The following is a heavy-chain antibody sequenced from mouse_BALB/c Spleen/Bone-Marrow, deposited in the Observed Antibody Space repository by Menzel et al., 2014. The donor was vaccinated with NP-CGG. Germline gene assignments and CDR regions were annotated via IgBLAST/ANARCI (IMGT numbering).Heavy chain of an antibody. Sequence: EVKVVESGGGLVKPGGSLKLSCAASGFTFSSYTMSWVRQTPEKRLEWVATISSGGSYTYYPDSVKGRFTISRDYAKNTLYLQMSSLKSEDTAMYYCTRDGKGNYDYAMDYWGQGTSVTVSS. V-gene: IGHV5-6-4*01. CDR2: ISSGGSYT. D-gene: IGHD2-1*01. J-gene: IGHJ4*01. CDR3: TRDGKGNYDYAMDY. CDR1: GFTFSSYT.